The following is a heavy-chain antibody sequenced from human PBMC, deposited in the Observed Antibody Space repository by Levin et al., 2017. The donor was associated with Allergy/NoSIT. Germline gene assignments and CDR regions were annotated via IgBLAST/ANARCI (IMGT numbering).Heavy chain of an antibody. J-gene: IGHJ6*02. D-gene: IGHD1-14*01. CDR3: ARDSRNWHYYYYYGMDV. CDR2: ISSSGSTI. Sequence: SCAASGFTFSDYYMSWIRQAPGKGLEWVSYISSSGSTIYYADSVKGRFTISRDNAKNSLYLQMNSLRAEDTAVYYCARDSRNWHYYYYYGMDVWGQGTTVTVSS. V-gene: IGHV3-11*01. CDR1: GFTFSDYY.